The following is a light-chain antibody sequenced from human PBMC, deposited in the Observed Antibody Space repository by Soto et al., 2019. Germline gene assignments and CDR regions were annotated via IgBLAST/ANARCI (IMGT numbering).Light chain of an antibody. J-gene: IGLJ1*01. CDR1: SSDVGGYNY. Sequence: QSVLTKPRSVSGSPGQSVTISCTGTSSDVGGYNYVSWYQQHPGKAPKLMIYDVSKRPSGVPDRFSGSKSGNTASLTISGLQAEDEADYYCCSYAGSYTSYVFGTGTKVTV. CDR2: DVS. CDR3: CSYAGSYTSYV. V-gene: IGLV2-11*01.